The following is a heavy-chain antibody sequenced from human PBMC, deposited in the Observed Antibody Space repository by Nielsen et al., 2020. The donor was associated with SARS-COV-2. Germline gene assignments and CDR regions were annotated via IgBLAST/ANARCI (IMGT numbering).Heavy chain of an antibody. CDR2: FDPEDGET. J-gene: IGHJ3*02. CDR3: AAPSCRGSYCHDAFDI. V-gene: IGHV1-24*01. D-gene: IGHD1-26*01. CDR1: GYALSELS. Sequence: ASVKVSCKVSGYALSELSMHWVRQAPGKGLEWMGGFDPEDGETIYAQKFQGRVTITRDMSTSTAYMELSSLRSEDTAVYYCAAPSCRGSYCHDAFDIWGQGTMVTVSS.